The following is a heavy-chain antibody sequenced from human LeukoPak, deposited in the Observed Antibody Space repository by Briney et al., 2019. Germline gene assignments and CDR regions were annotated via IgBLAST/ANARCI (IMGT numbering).Heavy chain of an antibody. CDR1: GGSISSGSYY. CDR3: ATEPYYYGSGSYY. CDR2: IYTSGST. V-gene: IGHV4-61*02. Sequence: SQTLSLTCTVSGGSISSGSYYWSWIRQPAGKGLEWIGRIYTSGSTNYNPSLKSRVTISVDTSKNQFSLKLRSVTAADTAVYYCATEPYYYGSGSYYWGQGTLVTVSS. D-gene: IGHD3-10*01. J-gene: IGHJ4*02.